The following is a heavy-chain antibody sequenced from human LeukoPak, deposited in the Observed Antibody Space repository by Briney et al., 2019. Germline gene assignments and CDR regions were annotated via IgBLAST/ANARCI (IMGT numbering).Heavy chain of an antibody. Sequence: PGGSLRLSCTASGFTFSSYAMNWVRQAPGKGLEWVSGIGAGGTFTYYADSVKGRFTIFRDNAKNSLYLQMNSLRAEDTALYYCARYGFYCSSTSCYIFDNWGQGTLVAVSS. CDR1: GFTFSSYA. V-gene: IGHV3-23*01. J-gene: IGHJ4*02. CDR2: IGAGGTFT. D-gene: IGHD2-2*02. CDR3: ARYGFYCSSTSCYIFDN.